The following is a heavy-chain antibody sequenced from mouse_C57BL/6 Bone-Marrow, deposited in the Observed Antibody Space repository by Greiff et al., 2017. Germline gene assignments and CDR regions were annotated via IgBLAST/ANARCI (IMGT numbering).Heavy chain of an antibody. V-gene: IGHV7-1*01. J-gene: IGHJ2*01. CDR3: ARDANLGFDY. CDR1: GFTFSDFY. D-gene: IGHD4-1*01. CDR2: SRNKANDYTT. Sequence: EVKVVESGGGLVQSGRSLRLSCATSGFTFSDFYMEWVRQAPGKGLEWIAASRNKANDYTTEYSASVKGRFIVSRDTSQSILYLQMNALRAEDTAIYYCARDANLGFDYWGQGTTLTVSS.